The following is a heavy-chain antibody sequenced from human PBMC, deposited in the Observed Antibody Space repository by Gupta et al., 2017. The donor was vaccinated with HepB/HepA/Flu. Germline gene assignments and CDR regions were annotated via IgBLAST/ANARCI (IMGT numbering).Heavy chain of an antibody. CDR2: IYYTGST. V-gene: IGHV4-39*01. CDR3: ARLMGYYDYWSGSYIGFYFDH. CDR1: GYSISSSTYY. Sequence: QVHLQESGPGLVKPSETPSLTCTVSGYSISSSTYYWGWIRQSPERGLEWIGTIYYTGSTYNNPSLKSRLTMSVDTSMNQFSLKLSSVTAADTAVYYCARLMGYYDYWSGSYIGFYFDHWGQGTLVTVSS. J-gene: IGHJ4*02. D-gene: IGHD3-3*01.